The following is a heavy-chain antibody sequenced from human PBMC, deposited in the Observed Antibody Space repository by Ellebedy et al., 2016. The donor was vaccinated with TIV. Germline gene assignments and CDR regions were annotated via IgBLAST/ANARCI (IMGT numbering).Heavy chain of an antibody. V-gene: IGHV4-59*08. CDR2: IYSSGST. Sequence: MPSETLSLTCTVSGGSISSYYWSWIRQPPGTGLEWIGYIYSSGSTDYNPSLKSRVTISEDTSKNQFPLKLSSVTATDPAVYYCARHFAHSRFDPWGQGTLVTVSS. CDR3: ARHFAHSRFDP. D-gene: IGHD2-15*01. CDR1: GGSISSYY. J-gene: IGHJ5*02.